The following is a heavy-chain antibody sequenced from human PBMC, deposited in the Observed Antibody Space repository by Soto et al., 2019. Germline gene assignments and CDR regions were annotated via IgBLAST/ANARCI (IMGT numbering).Heavy chain of an antibody. Sequence: SETLSLTCTASGGSISSRSYYWGWIRQPPGKGLEWIGTTYYSGSSYYNPSLKSRVTVFLDTSKNQFSLKLSSVTAADTAVYYCARRGDSYAVFDYWGPGTLVTVSS. CDR2: TYYSGSS. CDR1: GGSISSRSYY. J-gene: IGHJ4*02. CDR3: ARRGDSYAVFDY. D-gene: IGHD5-18*01. V-gene: IGHV4-39*01.